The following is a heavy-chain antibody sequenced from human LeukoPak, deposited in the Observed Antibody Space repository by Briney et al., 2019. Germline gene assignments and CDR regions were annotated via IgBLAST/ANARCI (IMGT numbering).Heavy chain of an antibody. J-gene: IGHJ4*02. CDR2: IYSGGST. CDR3: ARVTIFGVAIDY. CDR1: GFTFSSYA. V-gene: IGHV3-53*01. D-gene: IGHD3-3*01. Sequence: GGSLRLSCAASGFTFSSYAMSWVRQAPGKGLEWVSVIYSGGSTYYADSVKGRFTISRDNSKNTLYLQMNSLRAEDTAVYYCARVTIFGVAIDYWGQGTLVTVSS.